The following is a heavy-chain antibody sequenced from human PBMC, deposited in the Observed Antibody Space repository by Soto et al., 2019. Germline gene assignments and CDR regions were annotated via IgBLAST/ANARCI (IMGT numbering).Heavy chain of an antibody. D-gene: IGHD2-8*01. CDR3: ARGGTIGYCTNGVCYGVDY. CDR1: GWSFSGYY. J-gene: IGHJ4*02. V-gene: IGHV4-34*01. CDR2: INHSGST. Sequence: PSETMSLSCAVYGWSFSGYYWSWIRQPPGKGLEWIGEINHSGSTNYNPSLKSRVTISVDTSKNQFSLKLSSVTAADTAVYYCARGGTIGYCTNGVCYGVDYWGQGTLVTVSS.